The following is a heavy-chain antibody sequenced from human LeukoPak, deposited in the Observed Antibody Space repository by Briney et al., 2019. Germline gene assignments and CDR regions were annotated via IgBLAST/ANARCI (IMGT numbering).Heavy chain of an antibody. CDR3: ARCPPYCSSTSCYYYYMDV. V-gene: IGHV4-39*01. CDR1: GDSISSTSYY. J-gene: IGHJ6*03. Sequence: SETLSLTCSVSGDSISSTSYYWGWIRQPPGKGLEWIASIHFSGTTHYSPSLRSRLTISMDTSKNEFSLSLTSVTAADTAVYYCARCPPYCSSTSCYYYYMDVWGKGTTVTVSS. D-gene: IGHD2-2*01. CDR2: IHFSGTT.